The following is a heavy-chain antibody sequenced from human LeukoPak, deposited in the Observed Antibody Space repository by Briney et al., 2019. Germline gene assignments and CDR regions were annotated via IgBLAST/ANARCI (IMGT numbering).Heavy chain of an antibody. D-gene: IGHD3-22*01. V-gene: IGHV3-74*01. CDR1: RFIFSNYW. Sequence: GGSLRLSCAASRFIFSNYWMHWVRQVPGKGLVWVSRINGDGSITAYADSVKGRFTLSRDNAKSTLFLQMNSLRAEDTAVYYCAQGPSGFYSYYYGLDVWGQGTTVTVSS. CDR3: AQGPSGFYSYYYGLDV. J-gene: IGHJ6*02. CDR2: INGDGSIT.